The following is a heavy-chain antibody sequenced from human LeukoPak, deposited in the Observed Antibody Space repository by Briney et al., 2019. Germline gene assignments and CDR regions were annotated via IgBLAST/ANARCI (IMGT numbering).Heavy chain of an antibody. Sequence: VASVTVSCTASGYTFTSYYMHWVRQAPGQGLEWMGIINPSGGSTSYAQKFQGRVTMTRDTSTSTVYLELSSLRSEDTAVYYCARDQGAGTPWYYFDYWGQGTLVTVSS. CDR3: ARDQGAGTPWYYFDY. V-gene: IGHV1-46*01. CDR2: INPSGGST. J-gene: IGHJ4*02. CDR1: GYTFTSYY. D-gene: IGHD6-19*01.